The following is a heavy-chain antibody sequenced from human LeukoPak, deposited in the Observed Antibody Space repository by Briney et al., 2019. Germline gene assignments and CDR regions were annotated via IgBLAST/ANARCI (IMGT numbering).Heavy chain of an antibody. CDR2: ISWNGGSR. V-gene: IGHV3-20*04. Sequence: GGSLRLSCAASGFSFDDYGMSWVRQVPGKGPEWVSGISWNGGSRGYADSVKGRFTISRDNAKNSLYLQMNSLRAEDTAVYYCARGYCSGGSCRGDYGMDVWGQGTTVTVSS. CDR1: GFSFDDYG. CDR3: ARGYCSGGSCRGDYGMDV. D-gene: IGHD2-15*01. J-gene: IGHJ6*02.